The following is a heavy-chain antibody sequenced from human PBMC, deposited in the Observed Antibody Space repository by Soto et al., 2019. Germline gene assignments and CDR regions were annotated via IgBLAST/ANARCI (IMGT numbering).Heavy chain of an antibody. D-gene: IGHD2-15*01. V-gene: IGHV6-1*01. CDR2: TYYRSKWYN. Sequence: PSQTLSLTCAISGDSVSSNSAAWNWIRQSPSRGLEWLGRTYYRSKWYNDYAVSVKSRITINPDTSKNQFSLQLNSVTPEDTAVYYCARESDVVVVAATRDGFYFDYWGQGTLGTVSA. CDR1: GDSVSSNSAA. CDR3: ARESDVVVVAATRDGFYFDY. J-gene: IGHJ4*02.